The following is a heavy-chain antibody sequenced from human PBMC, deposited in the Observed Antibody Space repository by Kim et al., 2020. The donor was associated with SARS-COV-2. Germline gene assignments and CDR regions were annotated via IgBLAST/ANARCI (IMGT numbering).Heavy chain of an antibody. D-gene: IGHD3-16*01. CDR1: GFRFSEYS. CDR3: ARDNAMINGEAMDY. Sequence: GGSLRPSCGASGFRFSEYSMNWVRQPPGGGLEWLAYISGESTVLYYADSVKGRFTLFRDNAKNSLYLQMNGLRDDDTAAYYCARDNAMINGEAMDYWGQGTLVAVSS. V-gene: IGHV3-48*02. J-gene: IGHJ4*02. CDR2: ISGESTVL.